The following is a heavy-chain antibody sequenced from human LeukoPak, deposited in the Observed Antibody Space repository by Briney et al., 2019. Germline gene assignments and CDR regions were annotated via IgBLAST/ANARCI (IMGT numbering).Heavy chain of an antibody. J-gene: IGHJ4*02. CDR2: ISYDGSNK. CDR3: ARTYYYGSGSSYYFDY. Sequence: PGRSLRLSCAASGFTFSSYAMHWVRQAPGKGLEWVAVISYDGSNKYYADSVKGRFTISRDNSKNTLYLQMNSLRAEDTAVYYCARTYYYGSGSSYYFDYWGQGTLVTVSS. D-gene: IGHD3-10*01. CDR1: GFTFSSYA. V-gene: IGHV3-30-3*01.